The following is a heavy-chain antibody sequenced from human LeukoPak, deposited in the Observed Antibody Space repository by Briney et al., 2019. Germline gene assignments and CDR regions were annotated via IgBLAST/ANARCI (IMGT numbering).Heavy chain of an antibody. J-gene: IGHJ3*02. V-gene: IGHV4-61*08. Sequence: SETLSLTCTVSGGSVNSGGYYWTWIRQPPGKGLEWIGFGYYSGSTNYNPSLRSRVTISVDTSKNQFSPKLSSVTAADTAVYYCAKRARIAVPDTRPGDAIDIWGQGTMVTVSS. D-gene: IGHD6-19*01. CDR2: GYYSGST. CDR1: GGSVNSGGYY. CDR3: AKRARIAVPDTRPGDAIDI.